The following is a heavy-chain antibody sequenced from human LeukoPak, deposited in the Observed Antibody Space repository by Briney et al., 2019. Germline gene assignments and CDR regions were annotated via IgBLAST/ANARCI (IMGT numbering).Heavy chain of an antibody. CDR1: GGTFSSYA. D-gene: IGHD6-13*01. J-gene: IGHJ4*02. Sequence: ASVKVSCKASGGTFSSYAISWVRQAPGHGLDWMGRIIPIFGTANYAQKFQGRVTITTDESTSTAYMELSSLRSEDTAVYYCATRYSSSWQNFDYWGQGTLVTVSS. V-gene: IGHV1-69*05. CDR2: IIPIFGTA. CDR3: ATRYSSSWQNFDY.